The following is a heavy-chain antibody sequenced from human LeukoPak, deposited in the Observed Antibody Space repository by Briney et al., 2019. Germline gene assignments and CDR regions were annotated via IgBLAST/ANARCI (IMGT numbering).Heavy chain of an antibody. Sequence: GASVKVSCKASGYTFTGYYMHWVRQAPGQGLEWMGRINPNSGGTNYAQKFQGRVTMTRDTSISTAYMELSRLRSDDTAVYYCARDLSNYYDSSGYYTPPIDYWGQGTLVTVSS. CDR2: INPNSGGT. J-gene: IGHJ4*02. D-gene: IGHD3-22*01. CDR3: ARDLSNYYDSSGYYTPPIDY. CDR1: GYTFTGYY. V-gene: IGHV1-2*06.